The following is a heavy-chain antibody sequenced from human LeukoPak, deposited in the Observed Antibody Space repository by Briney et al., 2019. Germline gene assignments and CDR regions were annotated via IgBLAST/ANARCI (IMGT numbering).Heavy chain of an antibody. CDR1: GFTFNTYT. V-gene: IGHV3-30*04. J-gene: IGHJ3*02. Sequence: GRSLRLSCAASGFTFNTYTMHWVRQAPGEGLQWMALMSYDRSNEHYADSVKGRFTISRDNSKNTLYLQMTSLRLEDTAVYYCAREGSRSDDAFDIWGQGTLVTVSS. CDR2: MSYDRSNE. CDR3: AREGSRSDDAFDI.